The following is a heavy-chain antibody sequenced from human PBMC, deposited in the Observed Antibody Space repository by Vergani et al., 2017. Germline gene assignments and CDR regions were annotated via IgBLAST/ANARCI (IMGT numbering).Heavy chain of an antibody. CDR3: TSSGGTLGDY. CDR1: GFTFSGSA. CDR2: IRSKANSYAT. D-gene: IGHD6-19*01. V-gene: IGHV3-73*01. Sequence: EVQLVESGGGLVQPGGSLKLSCAASGFTFSGSAMHWVRQASGKGLEWVGRIRSKANSYATAYAASVKGRFTISRDDSKNTAYLQMNSLKTEDTAVYYCTSSGGTLGDYWGQGTLVTVSS. J-gene: IGHJ4*02.